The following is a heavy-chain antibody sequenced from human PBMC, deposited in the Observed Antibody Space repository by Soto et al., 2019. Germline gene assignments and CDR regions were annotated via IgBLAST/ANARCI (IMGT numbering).Heavy chain of an antibody. V-gene: IGHV3-30*18. CDR3: AKDLDSSSWPHYFDY. CDR2: ISYDGSNK. J-gene: IGHJ4*02. D-gene: IGHD6-13*01. CDR1: GFTFSSYG. Sequence: GGSLRLSCAASGFTFSSYGMHWVRQASGKGLEWVAVISYDGSNKYYADSVKGRFTISRDNSKNTLYLQMNSLRAEDTAVYYCAKDLDSSSWPHYFDYWGKGTLVTVSS.